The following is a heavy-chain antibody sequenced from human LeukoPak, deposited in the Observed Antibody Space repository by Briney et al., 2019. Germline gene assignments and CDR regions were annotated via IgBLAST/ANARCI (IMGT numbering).Heavy chain of an antibody. CDR2: IKSKTDGGTT. J-gene: IGHJ4*02. CDR1: GFTFSSYS. D-gene: IGHD5-18*01. Sequence: PGGSLRLSCAASGFTFSSYSMNWVRQAPGKGLEWVGRIKSKTDGGTTDYAAPVKGGFTISRDDSKNTLYLQMNSLKTEDTAVYYCTSSAMVTLIDYWGQGTLVTVSS. CDR3: TSSAMVTLIDY. V-gene: IGHV3-15*01.